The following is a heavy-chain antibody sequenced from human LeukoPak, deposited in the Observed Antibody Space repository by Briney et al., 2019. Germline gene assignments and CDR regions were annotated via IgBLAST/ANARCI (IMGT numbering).Heavy chain of an antibody. CDR1: GGSISSYY. V-gene: IGHV4-59*01. J-gene: IGHJ3*02. Sequence: SETLSLTCTVSGGSISSYYWSWIRQPPGKGLEWIGNIYYSGSTNYNPSLKSRVTISVDTSKNQFSLKLSSVTAADTAVYYCARDYLAYYYDSSGYIDAFDIWGQGTMVTVSS. D-gene: IGHD3-22*01. CDR2: IYYSGST. CDR3: ARDYLAYYYDSSGYIDAFDI.